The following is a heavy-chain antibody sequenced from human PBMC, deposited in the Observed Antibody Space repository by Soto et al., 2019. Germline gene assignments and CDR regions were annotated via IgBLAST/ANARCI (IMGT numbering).Heavy chain of an antibody. V-gene: IGHV3-23*01. CDR3: AKYCGPANCYSGFDF. D-gene: IGHD2-15*01. Sequence: EVQLLESGGGLVQTGGSLRLSCAASGFTFNNDVMTWVRQAPGKGLEWVSGISTTYGTTFYADSVKGRFTISSDNSKYTLYLQMNSLRVEDTAVYYCAKYCGPANCYSGFDFWGQGTLVTVSS. CDR1: GFTFNNDV. J-gene: IGHJ4*02. CDR2: ISTTYGTT.